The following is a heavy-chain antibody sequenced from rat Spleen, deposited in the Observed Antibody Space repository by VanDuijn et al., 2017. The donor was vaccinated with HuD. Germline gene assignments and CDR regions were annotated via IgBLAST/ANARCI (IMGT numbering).Heavy chain of an antibody. CDR3: ARHYYSADYFDY. V-gene: IGHV5S23*01. J-gene: IGHJ4*01. CDR2: ISPSGGST. D-gene: IGHD1-1*01. Sequence: EVQLVESDGGLVQPGRSLKLSCAASGFTFSNYDMAWVRQAPTKGLEWVASISPSGGSTYYRDSVKGRFTVSRDNAKSTLYLQMDSLRSEDTATYYCARHYYSADYFDYWGQGASVTVSS. CDR1: GFTFSNYD.